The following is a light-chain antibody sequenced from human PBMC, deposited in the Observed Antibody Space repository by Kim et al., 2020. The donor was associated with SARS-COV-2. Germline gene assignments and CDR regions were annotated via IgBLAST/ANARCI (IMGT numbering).Light chain of an antibody. Sequence: PGERATLSCRASQSVSSSYLSWYQQKSGQAPRLLIYGASTRAAGIPDRFSGSESGTDFTLTISRLEPEDFAVYYCQQYGSSPLLTFGGGTKVDIK. J-gene: IGKJ4*01. CDR1: QSVSSSY. CDR3: QQYGSSPLLT. V-gene: IGKV3-20*01. CDR2: GAS.